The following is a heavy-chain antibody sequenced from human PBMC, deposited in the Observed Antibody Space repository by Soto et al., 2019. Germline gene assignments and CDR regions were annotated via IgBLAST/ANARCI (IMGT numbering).Heavy chain of an antibody. D-gene: IGHD3-10*01. CDR3: AREPMVRGVTSAFDL. Sequence: QVQLVQSGAEVKRPGSSVRVSCKASGDTFGRNAIHWVRQAPGQGPQWMGWINPNSGVTNYAQQFQDRVTMTRDTSIRTAFMELRSLRSGDTAVYYCAREPMVRGVTSAFDLWGQGTMVTVCS. J-gene: IGHJ3*01. CDR1: GDTFGRNA. CDR2: INPNSGVT. V-gene: IGHV1-2*02.